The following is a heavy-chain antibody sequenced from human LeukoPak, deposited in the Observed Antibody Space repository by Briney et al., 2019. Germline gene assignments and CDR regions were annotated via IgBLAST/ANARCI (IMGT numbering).Heavy chain of an antibody. J-gene: IGHJ6*03. Sequence: SETLSLTCTVSGGSINGFYWSWIRQPPGMGLEWIGYIYHDGNAKYNPSLESRVTISVDTSKNQFSLSLSAVTAADTAMYYCARTFTSSWHLDYIYMDVWGKGTTVTVSS. V-gene: IGHV4-59*01. CDR2: IYHDGNA. D-gene: IGHD6-13*01. CDR1: GGSINGFY. CDR3: ARTFTSSWHLDYIYMDV.